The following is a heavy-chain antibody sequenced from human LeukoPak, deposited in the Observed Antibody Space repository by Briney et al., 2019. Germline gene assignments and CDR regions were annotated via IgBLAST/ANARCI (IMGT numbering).Heavy chain of an antibody. Sequence: PSETLSLTCTVPGGSISSSSYYWGWIRQPPGKGLEWIGSIYNSGSTYYNPPLKSRVTISVDTSKNQFSLKLSSVTAADTAVYYCARVAGGYSYGYPDYWGQGTLVTVSP. D-gene: IGHD5-18*01. CDR1: GGSISSSSYY. V-gene: IGHV4-39*07. J-gene: IGHJ4*02. CDR2: IYNSGST. CDR3: ARVAGGYSYGYPDY.